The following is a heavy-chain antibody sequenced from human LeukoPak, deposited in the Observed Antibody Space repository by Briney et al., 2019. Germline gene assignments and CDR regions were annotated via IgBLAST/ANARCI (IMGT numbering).Heavy chain of an antibody. V-gene: IGHV6-1*01. Sequence: SQTLSLTCATSGDSVSSNVAAWNWIRQSPSIDLESLGRTYYRSKWYNDYAVSVKSRITINPDTYKNQFSVQLNSVTPGDTAVYYFVREGAGGLEYFDYWGQGNLVSVSS. D-gene: IGHD3-16*01. CDR1: GDSVSSNVAA. J-gene: IGHJ4*02. CDR3: VREGAGGLEYFDY. CDR2: TYYRSKWYN.